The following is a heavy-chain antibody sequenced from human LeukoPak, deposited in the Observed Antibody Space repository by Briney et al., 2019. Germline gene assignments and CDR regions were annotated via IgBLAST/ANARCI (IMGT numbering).Heavy chain of an antibody. CDR1: GFTVSSNY. D-gene: IGHD6-19*01. J-gene: IGHJ4*02. V-gene: IGHV3-53*04. CDR3: ARGGTPGYSSGRIDY. CDR2: IYSAGNT. Sequence: GGSLGLSCVASGFTVSSNYMSWVGQAPGKGLEGVSVIYSAGNTYYADSVKGRFTISRHNSENTLYLHMNSLRVEDTAVYFCARGGTPGYSSGRIDYWGQGTLVTVSS.